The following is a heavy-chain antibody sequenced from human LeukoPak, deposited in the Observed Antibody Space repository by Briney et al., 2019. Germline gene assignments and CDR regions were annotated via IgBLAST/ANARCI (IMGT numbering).Heavy chain of an antibody. D-gene: IGHD3-22*01. J-gene: IGHJ4*02. V-gene: IGHV3-33*01. CDR3: ARGDYYYDNSGYYDRYYFVY. CDR2: IWYDGTTK. Sequence: GGSLRLSCAASGFTCSSYAMHWVRQAPGKGLEWVAVIWYDGTTKYYADSVKGRFTISSDNSKNSVYLQMNSLRAEDTAVYYCARGDYYYDNSGYYDRYYFVYWGQGTLVTVSS. CDR1: GFTCSSYA.